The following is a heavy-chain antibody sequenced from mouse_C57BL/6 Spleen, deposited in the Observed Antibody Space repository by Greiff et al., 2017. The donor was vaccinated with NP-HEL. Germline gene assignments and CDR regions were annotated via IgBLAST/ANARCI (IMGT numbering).Heavy chain of an antibody. Sequence: QVKLQQSGAELARPGASVKLSCKASGYTFTSYGISWVKQRTGQGLEWIGEIYPRSGNTYYNEKLKGKAPLTAAKSSSTADMEVRSLTSEDSAVYFVAREGDYVSSDAGYWGQGATLTVS. CDR1: GYTFTSYG. V-gene: IGHV1-81*01. CDR3: AREGDYVSSDAGY. CDR2: IYPRSGNT. D-gene: IGHD1-1*01. J-gene: IGHJ2*01.